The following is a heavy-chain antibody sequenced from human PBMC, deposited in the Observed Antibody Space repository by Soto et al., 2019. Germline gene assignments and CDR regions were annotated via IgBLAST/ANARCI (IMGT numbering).Heavy chain of an antibody. CDR1: GFTFSSYA. J-gene: IGHJ3*02. Sequence: QVQLVESGGGVVQPGRSLRLSCAASGFTFSSYAMHWVRQAPGKGLEWVAVISYDGSNKYYADSVKGRFTISRDNSKNTLYLQMNSLRAEDTAVYYCARDGSSSGWYEDSGAPFFGFDIWGQGTMVTVSS. V-gene: IGHV3-30-3*01. D-gene: IGHD6-19*01. CDR2: ISYDGSNK. CDR3: ARDGSSSGWYEDSGAPFFGFDI.